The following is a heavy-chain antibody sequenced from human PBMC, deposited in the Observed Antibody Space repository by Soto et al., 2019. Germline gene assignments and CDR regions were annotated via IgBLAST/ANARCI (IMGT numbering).Heavy chain of an antibody. CDR3: ARRWGEGRVDY. Sequence: QVQLQESGPGLVKPSGTLSLTCAVSGGSISSSNWWSWVRQPPGKGLEWIGEIYHSGSTNYNPSLKGRGSVSVDKSRNQFSLNVRSVTAADTAVYYCARRWGEGRVDYWGQGTLVTVSS. CDR2: IYHSGST. J-gene: IGHJ4*02. D-gene: IGHD3-10*01. V-gene: IGHV4-4*02. CDR1: GGSISSSNW.